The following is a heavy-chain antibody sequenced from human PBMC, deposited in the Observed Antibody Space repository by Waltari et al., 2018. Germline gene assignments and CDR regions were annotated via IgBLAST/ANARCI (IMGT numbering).Heavy chain of an antibody. Sequence: DVQLVQSGAEVKKPGDSLPITCKASAYSFTSYWISWVRQMPGKGLEWMGRIDPSDSYTNYSPSFQGHVTISADKSISTAYLQWSSLKASDTAMYYCAVRGVTDYWGQGTLVTVSS. D-gene: IGHD3-10*01. CDR1: AYSFTSYW. V-gene: IGHV5-10-1*03. CDR3: AVRGVTDY. CDR2: IDPSDSYT. J-gene: IGHJ4*02.